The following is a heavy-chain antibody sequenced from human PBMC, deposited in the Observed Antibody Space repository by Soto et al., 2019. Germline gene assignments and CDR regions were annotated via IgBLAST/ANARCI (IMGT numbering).Heavy chain of an antibody. J-gene: IGHJ3*02. CDR3: DSGRYGISTSFYSLSYAFDI. CDR1: GGSISSGDYY. Sequence: QVQLQESGPGLVKPSQTLSLTCTVSGGSISSGDYYWSWIRQPPGKGLEWIGYIYYSESTYYNPSLKSRVTISVDTSKNQFSLKLSSVTAADTAVYYCDSGRYGISTSFYSLSYAFDIWGQVTMVTVSS. D-gene: IGHD2-2*01. CDR2: IYYSEST. V-gene: IGHV4-30-4*01.